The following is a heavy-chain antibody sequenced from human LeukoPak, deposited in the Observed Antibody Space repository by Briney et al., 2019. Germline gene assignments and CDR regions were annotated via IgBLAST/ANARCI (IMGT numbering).Heavy chain of an antibody. CDR1: GYTFTRFD. CDR3: ARGPAGAVAGTYYYYYYMDV. CDR2: MNPNSGNA. D-gene: IGHD6-19*01. V-gene: IGHV1-8*03. J-gene: IGHJ6*03. Sequence: ASVKVSCKASGYTFTRFDINWVRQATGQGLEWMGWMNPNSGNAGYAQKFQGRVTITRDTSVSTAYMELSSLRSEDTAVYYCARGPAGAVAGTYYYYYYMDVWGKGTTVAVSS.